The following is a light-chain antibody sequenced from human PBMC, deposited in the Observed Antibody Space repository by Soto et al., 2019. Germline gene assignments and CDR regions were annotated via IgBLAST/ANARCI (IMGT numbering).Light chain of an antibody. Sequence: IQLTQSPSSLSASVGDRVTITCRASQGISSYLAWYQQKPGRAPSLLIYAASTLQSGVPSRFSGSRSGTDFTLTISSLQPEDFATYYCQQLNSYPLTFGEGTKVDIK. J-gene: IGKJ4*01. CDR2: AAS. CDR3: QQLNSYPLT. V-gene: IGKV1-9*01. CDR1: QGISSY.